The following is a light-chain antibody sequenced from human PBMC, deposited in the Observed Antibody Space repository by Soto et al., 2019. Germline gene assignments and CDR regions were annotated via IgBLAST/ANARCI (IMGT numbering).Light chain of an antibody. CDR1: SSDVGGYNY. CDR3: ASFTRSVTVV. Sequence: QSVLTQPASVSGSPGQSITISCAGTSSDVGGYNYVSWYQQHPGKVPXLIIXDVXXXXXGVSDRFSGSKSGNTASLTISGXXXXXXXXYYCASFTRSVTVVFGGGTKLTVL. J-gene: IGLJ2*01. CDR2: DVX. V-gene: IGLV2-14*03.